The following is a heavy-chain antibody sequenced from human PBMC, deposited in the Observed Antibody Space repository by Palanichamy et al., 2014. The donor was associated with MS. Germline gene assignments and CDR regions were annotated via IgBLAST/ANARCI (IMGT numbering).Heavy chain of an antibody. J-gene: IGHJ4*02. V-gene: IGHV4-38-2*01. CDR2: IYHSGST. D-gene: IGHD3-22*01. CDR1: GYSISSGYY. CDR3: ARTRETSGYPFNL. Sequence: QVQLQESGPGLVKPSETLSLICAVSGYSISSGYYWGWVRQPPGKGLEWVGSIYHSGSTFYNPSLKSRVTVSADTSKNQFSLKVTSATAADTAVYYCARTRETSGYPFNLWGQGTLVTVSS.